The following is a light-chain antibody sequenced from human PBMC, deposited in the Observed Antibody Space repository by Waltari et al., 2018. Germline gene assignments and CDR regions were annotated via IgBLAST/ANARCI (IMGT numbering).Light chain of an antibody. CDR2: RND. CDR3: AAWEDSLTVR. Sequence: QSVLTQPPSASGTPGQRVTISCSGSSSNIGSSFVCWYQHLPGTAPKLLIYRNDQRPSGVPDRFSGSRSGTSASLAISWLRSEDEADYYCAAWEDSLTVRFGGGTKLTVL. J-gene: IGLJ3*02. V-gene: IGLV1-47*01. CDR1: SSNIGSSF.